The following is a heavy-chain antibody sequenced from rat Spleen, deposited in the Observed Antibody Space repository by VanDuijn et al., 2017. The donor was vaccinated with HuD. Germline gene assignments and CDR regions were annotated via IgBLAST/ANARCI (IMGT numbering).Heavy chain of an antibody. D-gene: IGHD1-4*01. CDR3: ARPNYPGFNYFDY. CDR1: GFTFSDYY. V-gene: IGHV5-29*01. J-gene: IGHJ2*01. CDR2: ISFDGSNT. Sequence: EVQLVESGGGLVQPGRSLKLSCAASGFTFSDYYMAWVRQAPTKGLEWVATISFDGSNTYFRDSVKGRFTISRDNARSTLYLQMDSLRSEDTATYYCARPNYPGFNYFDYWGQGVMVTVSS.